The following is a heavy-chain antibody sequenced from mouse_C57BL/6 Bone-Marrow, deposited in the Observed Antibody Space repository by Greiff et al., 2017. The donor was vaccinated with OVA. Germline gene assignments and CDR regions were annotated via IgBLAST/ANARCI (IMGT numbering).Heavy chain of an antibody. CDR1: GFTFSSYA. CDR3: ARLDGGYYLDY. V-gene: IGHV5-4*03. J-gene: IGHJ2*01. Sequence: EVKLMESGGGLVKPGGSLKLSCAASGFTFSSYAMSWVRQTPEKRLEWVATISDGGSYTYYPDNVKGRFTITSDNAKNNRYLQMSHLKSEDTAMDYCARLDGGYYLDYGGQGTTLTVAS. CDR2: ISDGGSYT.